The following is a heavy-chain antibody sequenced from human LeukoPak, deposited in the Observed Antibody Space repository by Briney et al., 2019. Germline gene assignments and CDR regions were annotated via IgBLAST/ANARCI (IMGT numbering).Heavy chain of an antibody. CDR1: GFTLSDYY. D-gene: IGHD3-10*01. CDR3: SKDLTSDFGGDLDP. J-gene: IGHJ5*02. Sequence: GGSLRLSCAASGFTLSDYYMTWIRQAPGKGLEWVSYITSSGSTVYYADSVKGRFTISRDNSKSTVYLQMNSLRVEDAAVYYCSKDLTSDFGGDLDPWGQGTLVTVSS. V-gene: IGHV3-11*04. CDR2: ITSSGSTV.